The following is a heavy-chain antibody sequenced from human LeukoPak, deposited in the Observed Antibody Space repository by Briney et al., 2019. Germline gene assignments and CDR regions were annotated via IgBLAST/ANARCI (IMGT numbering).Heavy chain of an antibody. Sequence: GSLRLSCAASGFTFSSYWMSWVRQAPGKGLEWVANIKQDGREKYYVDSVKGRFTISRDNAKNSLYLQMNSLRAEDTAMYYCARVCHCSGGSLDYWGQGTLVTVSS. V-gene: IGHV3-7*04. CDR1: GFTFSSYW. CDR2: IKQDGREK. CDR3: ARVCHCSGGSLDY. J-gene: IGHJ4*02. D-gene: IGHD2-15*01.